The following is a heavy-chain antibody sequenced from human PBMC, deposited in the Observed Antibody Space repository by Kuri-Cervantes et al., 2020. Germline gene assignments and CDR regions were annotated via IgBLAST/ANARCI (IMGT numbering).Heavy chain of an antibody. V-gene: IGHV4-30-2*05. J-gene: IGHJ4*02. D-gene: IGHD3-22*01. CDR2: IYHSGST. CDR3: ARELTYYYDSSGSAGGDY. Sequence: SETLSLTCAVSGGSISSGGYSWSWIRQPPGKGLEWIGYIYHSGSTYYNPSLKSRVTISVDTSKNQFSLKLSSVTAADTAVYYCARELTYYYDSSGSAGGDYWGQGTLVTVSS. CDR1: GGSISSGGYS.